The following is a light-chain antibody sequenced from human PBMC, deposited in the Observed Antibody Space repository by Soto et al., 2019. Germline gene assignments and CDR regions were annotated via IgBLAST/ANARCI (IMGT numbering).Light chain of an antibody. CDR2: GAS. CDR1: QSVSNNY. CDR3: QQYGSSRT. Sequence: IVLPQAPGTLSVSPGERATLPCGASQSVSNNYLAWYQQKPGQAPRLLIYGASNRATGIPDRFGVSGSGTDFPPTISSQAPEDFAEYYCQQYGSSRTVCQGTKVDI. J-gene: IGKJ1*01. V-gene: IGKV3-20*01.